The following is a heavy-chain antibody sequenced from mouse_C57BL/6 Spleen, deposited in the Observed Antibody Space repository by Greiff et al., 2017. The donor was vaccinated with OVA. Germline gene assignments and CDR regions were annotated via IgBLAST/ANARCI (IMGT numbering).Heavy chain of an antibody. CDR3: ARRATEDYAMDD. J-gene: IGHJ4*01. CDR2: IYPGSGNT. V-gene: IGHV1-66*01. Sequence: VQLQQSGPELVKPGASVKISCKASGYSFTSYYIHWVKQRPGQGLEWIGWIYPGSGNTKYNEKFKGKATLTADTSSSTAYMQLRSLTSEDSAVYYCARRATEDYAMDDWGQGTSVTVSS. D-gene: IGHD3-1*01. CDR1: GYSFTSYY.